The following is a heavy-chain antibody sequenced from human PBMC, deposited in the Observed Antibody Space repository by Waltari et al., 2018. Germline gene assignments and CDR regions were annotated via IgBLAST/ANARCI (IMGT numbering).Heavy chain of an antibody. V-gene: IGHV4-34*01. J-gene: IGHJ1*01. CDR2: INHSGST. CDR3: ARVRQLGKYFQH. CDR1: GGSFSGYY. Sequence: QVQLQQWGAGLLKPSETLSLTCAVYGGSFSGYYWSWIRQPPGKGLEWIGEINHSGSTNYNTSLKSRVTISVDTSKNQFSLKLSSVTAADTAVYYCARVRQLGKYFQHWGQGTLVTVSS. D-gene: IGHD6-13*01.